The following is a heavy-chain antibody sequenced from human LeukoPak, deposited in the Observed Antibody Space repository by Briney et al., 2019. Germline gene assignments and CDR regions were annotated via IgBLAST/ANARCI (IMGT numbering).Heavy chain of an antibody. Sequence: GGSLRLSCAACGFTFNTYGMHWVRQAPGKGLEWVAVISSDGSYKYYADSVKGRFTISRDNSRNTLYLQMNSLRAEDTAVYSCAEDCDIHIASGSSYLDSWGQGTLVTVSS. CDR2: ISSDGSYK. D-gene: IGHD1-26*01. CDR3: AEDCDIHIASGSSYLDS. V-gene: IGHV3-30*18. CDR1: GFTFNTYG. J-gene: IGHJ4*02.